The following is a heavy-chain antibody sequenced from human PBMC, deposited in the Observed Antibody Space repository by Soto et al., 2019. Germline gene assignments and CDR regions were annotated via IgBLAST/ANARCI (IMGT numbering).Heavy chain of an antibody. CDR1: GGSISSGDYY. CDR3: ARQASAYYYDSSGYYYSDY. V-gene: IGHV4-30-4*01. CDR2: IYYSGST. Sequence: QVQLQESGPGLVKPSQTLSLTCTVSGGSISSGDYYWSWIRQPPGKGLEWIGYIYYSGSTYYNPSLKGRVTISVDTSKNQFSLKLSSVTAADTAVYYCARQASAYYYDSSGYYYSDYWGQGTLVTVSS. D-gene: IGHD3-22*01. J-gene: IGHJ4*02.